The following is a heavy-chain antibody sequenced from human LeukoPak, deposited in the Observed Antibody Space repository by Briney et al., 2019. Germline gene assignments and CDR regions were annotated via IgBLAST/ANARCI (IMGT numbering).Heavy chain of an antibody. CDR2: FDPEDGET. CDR1: GYTLTELS. CDR3: AKLDPPITEGARGDALHV. V-gene: IGHV1-24*01. D-gene: IGHD1-26*01. Sequence: GASVKVSCKVSGYTLTELSMHWVRQAPGKGLEWMGGFDPEDGETIYAQKFQGRVTMTTDTSTATAYMELTSLTSDDTAIYYCAKLDPPITEGARGDALHVWGQGTKVIVSS. J-gene: IGHJ3*01.